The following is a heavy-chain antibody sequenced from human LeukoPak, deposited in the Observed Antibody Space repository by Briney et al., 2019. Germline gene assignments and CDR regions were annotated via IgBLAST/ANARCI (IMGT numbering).Heavy chain of an antibody. D-gene: IGHD6-13*01. CDR2: IYSGGNT. J-gene: IGHJ6*03. CDR3: AKDGSIAAAGTVFHYYYYYMDV. V-gene: IGHV3-66*01. Sequence: HAGGSLRLSCAASRFTVSSNYMTWVRQAPGKGLEWVSVIYSGGNTYYADSVKGRFTISRDNSKSTLFLQMNSLRAEDTAVYYCAKDGSIAAAGTVFHYYYYYMDVWGKGTTVTVSS. CDR1: RFTVSSNY.